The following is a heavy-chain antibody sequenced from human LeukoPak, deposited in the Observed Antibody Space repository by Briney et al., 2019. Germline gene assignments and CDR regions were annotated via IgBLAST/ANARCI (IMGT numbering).Heavy chain of an antibody. CDR2: IYYSGST. CDR1: GGSISSYY. Sequence: SETLSLTCTVSGGSISSYYWSWIRRPPGKGLEWIGYIYYSGSTNYNPSLKSRVTISVDTSKNQFSLKLSSVTAADTAVYYCARVRWELGSYGMDVWGQGTTVTVSS. CDR3: ARVRWELGSYGMDV. D-gene: IGHD1-26*01. V-gene: IGHV4-59*01. J-gene: IGHJ6*02.